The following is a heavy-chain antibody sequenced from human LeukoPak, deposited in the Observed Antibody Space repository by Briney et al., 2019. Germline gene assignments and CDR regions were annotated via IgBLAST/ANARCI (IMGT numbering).Heavy chain of an antibody. D-gene: IGHD6-19*01. CDR2: INSDGSIT. CDR1: GFTFSTYA. CDR3: ARSGWTGDAFDI. J-gene: IGHJ3*02. Sequence: GGSLRLSCAASGFTFSTYAMHWVRQAPGKGLVWVSRINSDGSITSDADSVKGRFTISRDNAKNTLFLQMNSLRVEDTAVYHCARSGWTGDAFDIWGQGTMVTVSS. V-gene: IGHV3-74*01.